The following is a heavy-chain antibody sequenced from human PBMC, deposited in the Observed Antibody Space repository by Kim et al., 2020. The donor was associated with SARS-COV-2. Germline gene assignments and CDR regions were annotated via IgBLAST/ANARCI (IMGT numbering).Heavy chain of an antibody. CDR3: TSIFEY. CDR2: DGGSR. V-gene: IGHV3-74*01. J-gene: IGHJ4*02. D-gene: IGHD3-3*02. Sequence: DGGSRYYADSVKGRFTASRDNAKNMVYLQMNSLRVDDSAIYYCTSIFEYWGQGALVTVSS.